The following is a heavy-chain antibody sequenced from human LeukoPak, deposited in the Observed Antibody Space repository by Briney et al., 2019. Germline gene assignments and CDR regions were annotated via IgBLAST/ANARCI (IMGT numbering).Heavy chain of an antibody. CDR3: ARSRLHDAFDI. J-gene: IGHJ3*02. V-gene: IGHV3-53*01. CDR2: IYSGGST. CDR1: GFTVSSNC. Sequence: GGSLRLSCAASGFTVSSNCMSWVRQAPGKGLEWVSVIYSGGSTYYADSVKGRFTISRDNSKNTLYLQMNSLRAEDTAVYYCARSRLHDAFDIWGQGTMVTVSS.